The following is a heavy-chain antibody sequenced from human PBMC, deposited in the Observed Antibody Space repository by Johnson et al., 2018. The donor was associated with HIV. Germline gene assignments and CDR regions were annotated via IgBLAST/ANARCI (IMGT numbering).Heavy chain of an antibody. CDR3: AKDVELHGAFDI. CDR2: ISYDGSNK. Sequence: QMLLVESGGGLVKPGGSLRLSCAASGFTFSSYAMHWVRQAPGKGLEWVAVISYDGSNKYYADSVKGRFTISRDNSKNTLFLQMNSLRGEDTAVYYCAKDVELHGAFDIWGQGTMVTVSS. J-gene: IGHJ3*02. V-gene: IGHV3-30*04. CDR1: GFTFSSYA. D-gene: IGHD1-26*01.